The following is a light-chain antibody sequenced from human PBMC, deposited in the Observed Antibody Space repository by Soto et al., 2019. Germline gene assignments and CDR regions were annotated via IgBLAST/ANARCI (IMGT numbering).Light chain of an antibody. V-gene: IGLV2-11*01. CDR2: DVN. CDR1: SSDVGGSKY. J-gene: IGLJ2*01. CDR3: CSYVGSYVSLV. Sequence: QSALTQPRSVSGSPGQSVTISCTGTSSDVGGSKYVSWYQQHPGKAPKLMIYDVNKRPSGVPDRFSGSRSGSTASLTISGRQPEDEADYYCCSYVGSYVSLVFGGGTKLTVL.